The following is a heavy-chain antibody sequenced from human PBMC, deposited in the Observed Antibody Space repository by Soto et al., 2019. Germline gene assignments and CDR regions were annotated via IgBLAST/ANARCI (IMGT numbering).Heavy chain of an antibody. J-gene: IGHJ6*02. V-gene: IGHV5-51*01. Sequence: GESLKISYKGSGYSFTSYWIGWVRQMPGKGLEWMGIIYPGDSDTRYSPSFQGQVTISADKSISTAYLQWISLKASDTAMYYCARSSTVTKPPSYYYYGMDVWGQGTTVTVSS. CDR3: ARSSTVTKPPSYYYYGMDV. CDR2: IYPGDSDT. D-gene: IGHD4-17*01. CDR1: GYSFTSYW.